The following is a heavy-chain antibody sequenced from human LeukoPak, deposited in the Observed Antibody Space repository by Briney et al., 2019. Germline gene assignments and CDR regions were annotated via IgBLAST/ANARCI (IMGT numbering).Heavy chain of an antibody. CDR3: TTAYDYGDYEFDY. V-gene: IGHV3-15*01. D-gene: IGHD4-17*01. CDR2: IKSKTDGGTT. J-gene: IGHJ4*02. CDR1: GFTFSNAW. Sequence: RGSLRLSCAASGFTFSNAWMSRVRQAPGKGLEWVGRIKSKTDGGTTDYAAPVKGRFTISRDDSKNTLYLQMNSLKTEDTAVYYCTTAYDYGDYEFDYWGQGTLVTVSS.